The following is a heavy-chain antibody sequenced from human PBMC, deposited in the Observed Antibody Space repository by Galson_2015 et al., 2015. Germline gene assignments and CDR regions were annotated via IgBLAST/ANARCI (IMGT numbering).Heavy chain of an antibody. V-gene: IGHV3-7*03. CDR1: GFTFSEYW. J-gene: IGHJ5*02. D-gene: IGHD3-10*02. CDR2: IKPDGSDQ. CDR3: GRAHGRGPFDA. Sequence: SLRLSCAASGFTFSEYWMTWLRQAPGKGLEWVASIKPDGSDQKYVESVKGRFTISRDNAENPLYLQMNSLRVDDTAVYYCGRAHGRGPFDAWGQGTLVPVSS.